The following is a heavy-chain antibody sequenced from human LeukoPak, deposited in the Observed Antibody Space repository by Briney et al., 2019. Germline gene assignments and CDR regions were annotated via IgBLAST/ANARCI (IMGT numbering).Heavy chain of an antibody. J-gene: IGHJ4*02. CDR2: INHSGST. Sequence: PSETLSLTCAVYGGSFSGYYWSWIRQPPGKGLEWIGEINHSGSTNYNPSLKGRVTISVDTSKNQFSLKLSSVTAADTAVYYCASSSGYYKRYFDYWGQGTLVTVSS. CDR1: GGSFSGYY. CDR3: ASSSGYYKRYFDY. D-gene: IGHD3-22*01. V-gene: IGHV4-34*01.